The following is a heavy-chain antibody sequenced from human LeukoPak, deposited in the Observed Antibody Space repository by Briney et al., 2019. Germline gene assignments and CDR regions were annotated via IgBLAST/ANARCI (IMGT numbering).Heavy chain of an antibody. J-gene: IGHJ4*02. Sequence: SETLSLTCTVSGSSVSSGSYYWSWIRQPPGKGLEWIGYIYYSGSTNYNPSLKSRVTISVDTSKNQFSLKLSSVTAADTAVYYCATRTVLRYFDWLSPRGFDYWGQGTLVTVSS. CDR1: GSSVSSGSYY. D-gene: IGHD3-9*01. CDR2: IYYSGST. V-gene: IGHV4-61*01. CDR3: ATRTVLRYFDWLSPRGFDY.